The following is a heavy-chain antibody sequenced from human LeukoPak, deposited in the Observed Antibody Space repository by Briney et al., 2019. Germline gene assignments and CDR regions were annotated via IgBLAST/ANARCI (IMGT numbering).Heavy chain of an antibody. J-gene: IGHJ4*02. CDR3: ATASLRYCGGDCYSRGYFDY. Sequence: ASVKVSCKVSGYTLTELSMHWVRQAPAKGLAWMGGFDPEDGETIYAQKFQGRVTMTEDTSTDTAYMELSSLRSEDTAVYYCATASLRYCGGDCYSRGYFDYWGQGTLVTVSS. V-gene: IGHV1-24*01. CDR1: GYTLTELS. D-gene: IGHD2-21*02. CDR2: FDPEDGET.